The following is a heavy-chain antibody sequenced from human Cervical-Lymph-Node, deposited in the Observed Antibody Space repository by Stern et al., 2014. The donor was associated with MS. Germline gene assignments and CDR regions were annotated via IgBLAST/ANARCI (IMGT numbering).Heavy chain of an antibody. J-gene: IGHJ5*02. CDR1: GGSFTSSDW. CDR2: IYYSGAT. V-gene: IGHV4-4*02. D-gene: IGHD1-1*01. CDR3: ARLVTSTGNHNWFDP. Sequence: VQLQESGPGLVKPSGTLSLMCAVSGGSFTSSDWWSWVRQSPGKGLEWIGDIYYSGATNYNPSLRSRVTMSVDKSNNQFSLNLSSVTAADTAVYFCARLVTSTGNHNWFDPWGQGTLVTVSS.